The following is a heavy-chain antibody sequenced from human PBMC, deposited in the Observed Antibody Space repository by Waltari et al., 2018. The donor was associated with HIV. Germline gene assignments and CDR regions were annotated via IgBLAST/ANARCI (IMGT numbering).Heavy chain of an antibody. Sequence: VQSEREMKPPGASVKVSCKPHGYTFTSYCLRWPRLAPGQGLEWVGWISAYNGNTNYAQKFRGRVTLTTDTSTSTAYMELRGLRHEDTAIYYCARDKGASETYKAEYFQHWGRGTLVSVSA. CDR1: GYTFTSYC. V-gene: IGHV1-18*01. D-gene: IGHD1-20*01. CDR2: ISAYNGNT. J-gene: IGHJ1*01. CDR3: ARDKGASETYKAEYFQH.